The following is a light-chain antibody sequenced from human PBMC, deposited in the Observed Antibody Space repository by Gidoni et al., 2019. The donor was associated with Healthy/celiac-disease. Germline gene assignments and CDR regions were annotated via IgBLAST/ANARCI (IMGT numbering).Light chain of an antibody. V-gene: IGKV2-30*01. J-gene: IGKJ1*01. CDR1: QSLVYSDGNTY. Sequence: DVVMTQSPPSLPVTLGQPASISCRSSQSLVYSDGNTYLNWFQQRPGQSPRRLIYKVCNRDSRVPDRFSCRGAGPEFTLIISRVEAGDVGVYYCMQGTNWPWTFGQGTKVEIK. CDR3: MQGTNWPWT. CDR2: KVC.